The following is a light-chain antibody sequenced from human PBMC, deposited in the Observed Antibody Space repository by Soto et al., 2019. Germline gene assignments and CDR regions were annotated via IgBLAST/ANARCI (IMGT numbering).Light chain of an antibody. V-gene: IGKV3-20*01. CDR1: QSVTSNY. CDR2: GAS. Sequence: ENLLALSSRTLSFSPRERATLSCRASQSVTSNYLAWYQQKRGQAPRLLIYGASTRATGIPDRFSGSGSGTDFTLTISRLEPEDFAVYYCQQYGGSVWTFGQGTKVDIK. J-gene: IGKJ1*01. CDR3: QQYGGSVWT.